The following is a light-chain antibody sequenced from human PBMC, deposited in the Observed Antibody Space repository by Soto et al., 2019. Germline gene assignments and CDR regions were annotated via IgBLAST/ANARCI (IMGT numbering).Light chain of an antibody. J-gene: IGKJ2*01. CDR2: GAS. Sequence: EIVMTQSPATLSVSPGDRATLSCWASQSVSSNLAWYQQKPGQAPRLLIYGASTRATGIPARFSGSGSGAEFTLTISSLQSEDFAVHYCQQYNNWPPYTFGQGTKLEIK. CDR3: QQYNNWPPYT. V-gene: IGKV3-15*01. CDR1: QSVSSN.